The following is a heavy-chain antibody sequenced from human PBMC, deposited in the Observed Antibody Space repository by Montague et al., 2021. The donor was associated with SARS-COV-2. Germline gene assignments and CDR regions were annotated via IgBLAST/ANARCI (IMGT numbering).Heavy chain of an antibody. Sequence: TLSLTCTVSGGSISSGYFSWSWISPPAGKGLEWIGHYYPGANSTYYLTLKRPVTISVDTSKNPFSLKLSSVAAAATAVYYCASVYIVTYYFDYWGRGTLVPVSS. CDR2: YYPGANS. CDR3: ASVYIVTYYFDY. J-gene: IGHJ4*02. CDR1: GGSISSGYFS. D-gene: IGHD2-21*01. V-gene: IGHV4-61*09.